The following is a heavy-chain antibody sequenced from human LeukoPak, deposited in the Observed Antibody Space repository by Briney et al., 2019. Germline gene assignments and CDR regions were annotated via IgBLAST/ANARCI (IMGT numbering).Heavy chain of an antibody. V-gene: IGHV5-51*01. J-gene: IGHJ4*02. Sequence: GESLKISCKGSGYSFTSYWSGWVRQMPGKGLEWMGVIYPGDSDTRYSPSFQGQVTISADKSISTAYLQWSSLKASDTAMYYCARRQGCSGGSCYSHFDYWGQVTLVTVSS. CDR3: ARRQGCSGGSCYSHFDY. CDR2: IYPGDSDT. D-gene: IGHD2-15*01. CDR1: GYSFTSYW.